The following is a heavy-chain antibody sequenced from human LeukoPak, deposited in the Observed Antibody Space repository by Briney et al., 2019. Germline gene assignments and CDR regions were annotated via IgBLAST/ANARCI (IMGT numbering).Heavy chain of an antibody. CDR3: ARHKFAYYDILTGWDYYYYMDV. V-gene: IGHV4-39*01. CDR2: IYYSGST. D-gene: IGHD3-9*01. Sequence: SETLSLTCTVSGGSISSSSYYWGWIRQPPGKGLEWIGSIYYSGSTYYNPSLKSRVTISVDTSKNQFSPKLSSVTAADTAVYYCARHKFAYYDILTGWDYYYYMDVWGKGTTVTISS. J-gene: IGHJ6*03. CDR1: GGSISSSSYY.